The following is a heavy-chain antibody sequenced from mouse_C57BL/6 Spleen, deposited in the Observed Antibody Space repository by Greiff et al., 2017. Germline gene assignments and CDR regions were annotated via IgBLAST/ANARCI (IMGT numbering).Heavy chain of an antibody. CDR3: ATYPS. CDR2: INPSTGGT. CDR1: GYSFTGYY. J-gene: IGHJ3*01. V-gene: IGHV1-42*01. Sequence: VQLQQSGPELVKPGASVKISCKASGYSFTGYYMNWVKQSPEKSLEWIGEINPSTGGTTYNQKFKAKSTLTVDKSSSTAYMQLKSLTSEDSAVYYCATYPSWGQGTLVTVSA.